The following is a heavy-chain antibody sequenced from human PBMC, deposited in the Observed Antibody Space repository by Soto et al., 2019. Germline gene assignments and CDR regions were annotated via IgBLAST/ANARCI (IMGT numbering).Heavy chain of an antibody. Sequence: GGSLRLSCAASGFTFSTYGMHWVRQTPGKGLEWVAVISDDGSKNYVADSVKGRFTIFRDNSKNTLYLQMNSLRAEDTALYYCAKDPTSHNWNDAYFDYWGQGTLVTVSS. CDR1: GFTFSTYG. CDR3: AKDPTSHNWNDAYFDY. V-gene: IGHV3-30*18. CDR2: ISDDGSKN. D-gene: IGHD1-1*01. J-gene: IGHJ4*02.